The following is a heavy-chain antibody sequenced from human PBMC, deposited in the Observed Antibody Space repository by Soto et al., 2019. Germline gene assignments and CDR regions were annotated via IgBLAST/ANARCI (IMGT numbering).Heavy chain of an antibody. CDR2: IDYIGSA. J-gene: IGHJ3*01. Sequence: PSETLSLTCTVSGGSISSDNYFWSWIRPHPGKGLEWIGYIDYIGSAYYNPSLKSRVTTTVDTSKNQCSLWQSSESVADTATYYCAREGKPAAASDALDFWGQGTVVTVSS. V-gene: IGHV4-31*03. D-gene: IGHD6-13*01. CDR3: AREGKPAAASDALDF. CDR1: GGSISSDNYF.